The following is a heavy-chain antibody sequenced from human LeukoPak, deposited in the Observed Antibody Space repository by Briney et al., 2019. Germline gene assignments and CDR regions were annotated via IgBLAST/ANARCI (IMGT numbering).Heavy chain of an antibody. J-gene: IGHJ5*02. CDR2: INHSGST. Sequence: PSETLSLTCAVYGGSFSGYYWSWIRQPPGKGLEWIGEINHSGSTNYNPSLKSRVTISVDTSKNQFSLKLSSVTAADTAVYYCARGRRSRLATIFGVVITTAPNWFDPWGQGTLVTVSS. CDR3: ARGRRSRLATIFGVVITTAPNWFDP. CDR1: GGSFSGYY. V-gene: IGHV4-34*01. D-gene: IGHD3-3*01.